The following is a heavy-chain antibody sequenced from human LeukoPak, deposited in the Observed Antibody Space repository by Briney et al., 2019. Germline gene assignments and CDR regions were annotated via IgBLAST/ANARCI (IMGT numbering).Heavy chain of an antibody. D-gene: IGHD1-1*01. Sequence: SETLSLTCTVSGGSISSSMYCWGWLRQPPGQGLEWIVSIYYSEYTYYNPSLKSRLTISVDTSKNQFSLKLSSVSAADTAVYYCARHRGYGRGDLDYWGQGTLVTVSS. V-gene: IGHV4-39*01. J-gene: IGHJ4*02. CDR1: GGSISSSMYC. CDR3: ARHRGYGRGDLDY. CDR2: IYYSEYT.